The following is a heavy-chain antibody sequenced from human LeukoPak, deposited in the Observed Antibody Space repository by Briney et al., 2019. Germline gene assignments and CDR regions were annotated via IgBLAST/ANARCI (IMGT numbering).Heavy chain of an antibody. CDR1: GFTFNTYG. CDR2: ISHHGSNK. Sequence: PGRSLRLSCVASGFTFNTYGMNWVRQAPGKGLEWVAVISHHGSNKFYADSVKGRFTISRDNSNNMVYLQMNGLRAEDTAVYFCAIKSVPLKYYGSDVWGQGTTVIVSS. CDR3: AIKSVPLKYYGSDV. J-gene: IGHJ6*02. V-gene: IGHV3-30*03.